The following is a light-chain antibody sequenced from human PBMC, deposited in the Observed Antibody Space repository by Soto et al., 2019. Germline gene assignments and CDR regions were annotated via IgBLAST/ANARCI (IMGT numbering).Light chain of an antibody. J-gene: IGKJ4*01. CDR2: DAS. V-gene: IGKV1-5*01. CDR3: QQYNSYPLT. CDR1: QSISSW. Sequence: DIQMTQSPSTLSASVGDRVTITCRASQSISSWLAWFQQKPRKAPKLLIYDASTLESGVPSRFSGSESGTEFTLSISSLQPDDYATYYCQQYNSYPLTFGGGTKVEIK.